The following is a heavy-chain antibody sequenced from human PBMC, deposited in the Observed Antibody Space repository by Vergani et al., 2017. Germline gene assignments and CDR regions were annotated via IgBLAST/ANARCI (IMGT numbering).Heavy chain of an antibody. V-gene: IGHV3-23*01. CDR3: KKCSRGYTGYFFDY. Sequence: EVQLLESGGGLVQPGGSLRLSCEASGFSFPGYAMSWVRQAPGKGLEWVSSVSGSSATPYYADSVKGRFIISRDNSKNTLHLQMNSLRADDTAVYYCKKCSRGYTGYFFDYWGQGTLATVSS. CDR2: VSGSSATP. CDR1: GFSFPGYA. J-gene: IGHJ4*02. D-gene: IGHD5-12*01.